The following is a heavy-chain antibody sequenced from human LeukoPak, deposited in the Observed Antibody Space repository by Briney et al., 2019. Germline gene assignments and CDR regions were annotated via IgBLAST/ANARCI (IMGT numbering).Heavy chain of an antibody. CDR3: ARAQYSSSWDY. CDR2: IYYSGST. CDR1: GGSISSYY. D-gene: IGHD6-13*01. Sequence: SETPSLTCTVSGGSISSYYWSWIRQPPGKGLEWIGYIYYSGSTNYNPSLKSRVTISVDTSKNQFSLKLSSVTAADTAVYYCARAQYSSSWDYWGQGTLGTVSS. J-gene: IGHJ4*02. V-gene: IGHV4-59*01.